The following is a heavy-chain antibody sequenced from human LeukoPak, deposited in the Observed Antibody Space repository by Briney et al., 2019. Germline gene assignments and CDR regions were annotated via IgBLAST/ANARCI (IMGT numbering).Heavy chain of an antibody. Sequence: SETLSLTCGVSGDSISSDYYWGWIRQPPGKGLEWIGYIYHSGSAYYNSSLKSRVMISVDTSKNHFSLNLTSVTAADTAVYYCARVWRISYNWNYFDYWGQGTLVTVSS. D-gene: IGHD5-24*01. CDR2: IYHSGSA. J-gene: IGHJ4*02. CDR1: GDSISSDYY. V-gene: IGHV4-38-2*01. CDR3: ARVWRISYNWNYFDY.